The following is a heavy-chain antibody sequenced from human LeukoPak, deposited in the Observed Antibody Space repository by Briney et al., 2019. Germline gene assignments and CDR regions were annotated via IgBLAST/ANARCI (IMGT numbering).Heavy chain of an antibody. J-gene: IGHJ2*01. CDR1: GFTFSSYN. CDR3: AKELDYYDSSGYPKDWYFDL. D-gene: IGHD3-22*01. Sequence: GGSLRLSCAASGFTFSSYNMNWVRQAPGKGLEWVSSISSSSDYIYYADSVKGRFTISRDNAKNSLYLQLNSLRAEDTAVYYCAKELDYYDSSGYPKDWYFDLWGRGTLVTVSS. CDR2: ISSSSDYI. V-gene: IGHV3-21*04.